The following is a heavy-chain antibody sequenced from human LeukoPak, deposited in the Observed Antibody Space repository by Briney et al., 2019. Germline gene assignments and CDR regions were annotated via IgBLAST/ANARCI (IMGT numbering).Heavy chain of an antibody. D-gene: IGHD2-2*01. CDR2: TYYSGST. CDR3: ARHSYRGYCSSTSCYEY. CDR1: GGSISSSSYY. Sequence: PSETLSLTCTVSGGSISSSSYYWGWIRQPPEKGLEWIGSTYYSGSTYYNPSLKSRVTISVDTSKNQFSLKLSSVTAADTAVYYCARHSYRGYCSSTSCYEYWGQGTLVTVSS. V-gene: IGHV4-39*01. J-gene: IGHJ4*02.